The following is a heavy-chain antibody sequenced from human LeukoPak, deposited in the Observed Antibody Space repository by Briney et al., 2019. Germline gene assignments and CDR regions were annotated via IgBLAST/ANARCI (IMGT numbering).Heavy chain of an antibody. D-gene: IGHD2-2*01. J-gene: IGHJ6*04. CDR3: ARALRDVVVPAARGYGMDV. CDR1: GGSFSGYY. CDR2: INHSGST. Sequence: SETLSLTCAVYGGSFSGYYWSWIRQLPGKGLEWIGEINHSGSTNYNPSLKSRVTISVDTSKNQFSLKLSSVTAADTAVYYCARALRDVVVPAARGYGMDVWGKGTTVTVSS. V-gene: IGHV4-34*01.